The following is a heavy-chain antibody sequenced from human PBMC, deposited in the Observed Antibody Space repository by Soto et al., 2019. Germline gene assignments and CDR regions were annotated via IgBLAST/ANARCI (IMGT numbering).Heavy chain of an antibody. V-gene: IGHV3-30*04. Sequence: PGGSLRLSCAASGLTFRNYAIHWVRQAPGKGLEWVAVISRDGSHKYYLDSVKGRFTISRDNSKDTVNLLMNSLRDDDSAMYYCARSRNSAVADSFDFWGQGTLVTVSS. CDR1: GLTFRNYA. J-gene: IGHJ4*02. CDR3: ARSRNSAVADSFDF. D-gene: IGHD1-26*01. CDR2: ISRDGSHK.